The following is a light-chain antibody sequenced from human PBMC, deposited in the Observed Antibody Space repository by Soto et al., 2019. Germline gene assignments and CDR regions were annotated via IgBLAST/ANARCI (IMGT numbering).Light chain of an antibody. CDR2: GAS. CDR1: QSVSSN. V-gene: IGKV3-15*01. CDR3: QQYKNWPPYT. J-gene: IGKJ2*01. Sequence: EIVMTQSPATLSVSPGERATLSCSASQSVSSNLAWYQQKPGQAPRLLIYGASTRATGIPARFSGSGSGTEFTLTISSLQSEDVAVYYWQQYKNWPPYTFGQGTKLEIK.